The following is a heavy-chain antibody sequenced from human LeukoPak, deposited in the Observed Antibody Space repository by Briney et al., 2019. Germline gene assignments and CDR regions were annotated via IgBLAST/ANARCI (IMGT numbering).Heavy chain of an antibody. CDR2: IYYSGST. CDR3: AGPIFFCPGAFYI. D-gene: IGHD3-3*02. J-gene: IGHJ3*02. Sequence: PSETLSLTCTVSGGSISSYYWSWIRQPPGKGLEWIGYIYYSGSTNYDPSLKSRVTISVDTSKNQFSLKLSSVTAADTAVYYCAGPIFFCPGAFYIWGQGTKVHVS. V-gene: IGHV4-59*08. CDR1: GGSISSYY.